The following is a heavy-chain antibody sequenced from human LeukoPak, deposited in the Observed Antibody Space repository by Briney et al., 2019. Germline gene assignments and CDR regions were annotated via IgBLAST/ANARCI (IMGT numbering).Heavy chain of an antibody. Sequence: GASVKVSCKASGGTFSSYAISWVRQAPGQGLEWMGRIIPILGIANYAQKFQGRVTITADKSTSTAYMELSSLRSEDTAVYYCARGSAIVVVPAATRGSGMDVWGQGTTVTVSS. CDR2: IIPILGIA. CDR1: GGTFSSYA. CDR3: ARGSAIVVVPAATRGSGMDV. J-gene: IGHJ6*02. V-gene: IGHV1-69*04. D-gene: IGHD2-2*01.